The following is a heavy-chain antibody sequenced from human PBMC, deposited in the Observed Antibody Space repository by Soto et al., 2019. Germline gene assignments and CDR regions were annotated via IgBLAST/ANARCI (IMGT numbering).Heavy chain of an antibody. J-gene: IGHJ4*02. CDR2: IYHSGNT. Sequence: PSETLSLTCSVSGYSISSGYYWGWIRQPPGKGLEWIGSIYHSGNTYYNPSLKSRVTISVDTPNNQVSLKLSSVTAADTAVYYCARSTTDILTGYYFDYWGQGTLVTVSS. CDR1: GYSISSGYY. V-gene: IGHV4-38-2*01. D-gene: IGHD3-9*01. CDR3: ARSTTDILTGYYFDY.